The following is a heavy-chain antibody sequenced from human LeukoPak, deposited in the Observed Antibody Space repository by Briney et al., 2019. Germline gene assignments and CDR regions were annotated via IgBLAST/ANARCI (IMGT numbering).Heavy chain of an antibody. V-gene: IGHV4-59*08. Sequence: SETLSLTCTVSGDSIITYCWSWIRQPPGKGLEWIGYMYYSGSTNYNPSLKSRVTISVDKSRNQFSLTLSSVTAADTAVYYCARHSRGYDSEFGYWGQGTLVTVSS. CDR2: MYYSGST. CDR1: GDSIITYC. CDR3: ARHSRGYDSEFGY. D-gene: IGHD5-12*01. J-gene: IGHJ4*02.